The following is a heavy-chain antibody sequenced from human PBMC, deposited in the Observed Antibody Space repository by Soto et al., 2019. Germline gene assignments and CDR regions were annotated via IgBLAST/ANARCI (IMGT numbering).Heavy chain of an antibody. Sequence: PGGSLRLSCAASGFSFSHYWMHWVRQAPGKGLVWVSRISPDGSTTTYADSVKGRFTISRDNAKSTLYLQMNSLAVEDGAVYYCADSWLPTSYWGPGTLVTVSS. CDR3: ADSWLPTSY. J-gene: IGHJ4*02. CDR1: GFSFSHYW. D-gene: IGHD3-10*01. CDR2: ISPDGSTT. V-gene: IGHV3-74*01.